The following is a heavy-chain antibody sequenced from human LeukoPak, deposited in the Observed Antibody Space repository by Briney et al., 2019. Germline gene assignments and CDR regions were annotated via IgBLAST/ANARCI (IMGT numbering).Heavy chain of an antibody. J-gene: IGHJ6*04. CDR1: GYSISSGYY. Sequence: PSETLSLTCAVSGYSISSGYYWGWIRHPPGKGLEWIGSIYHSGSTYYNPSLKSRVTISVDTSKNQFSLKLSSVTAADTAVYYCAREAYCSSTSCYGNGDVWGKGTTVTVSS. CDR2: IYHSGST. V-gene: IGHV4-38-2*02. CDR3: AREAYCSSTSCYGNGDV. D-gene: IGHD2-2*01.